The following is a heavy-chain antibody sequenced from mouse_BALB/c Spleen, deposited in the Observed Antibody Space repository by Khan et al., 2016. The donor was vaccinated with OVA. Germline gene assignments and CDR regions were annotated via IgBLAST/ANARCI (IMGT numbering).Heavy chain of an antibody. V-gene: IGHV5-17*02. CDR1: GYTFSSFG. J-gene: IGHJ2*01. CDR2: ISSCSSTI. CDR3: ARVPRYYGYLDD. D-gene: IGHD1-1*01. Sequence: VELVESGRGLVQPGGSRKLSCAASGYTFSSFGMHWVRQAPEKGLEWVAYISSCSSTIYYADTVKGRFTISRDNPKNTLFLHMTSLRSEDTAMDSCARVPRYYGYLDDGGQGTTLTVSA.